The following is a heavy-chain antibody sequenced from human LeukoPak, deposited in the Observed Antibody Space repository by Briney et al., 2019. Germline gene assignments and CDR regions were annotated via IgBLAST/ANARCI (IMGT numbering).Heavy chain of an antibody. D-gene: IGHD3-10*01. CDR1: GFTFSNYL. J-gene: IGHJ6*02. CDR3: AKGSYYGSGSSYYGMDV. CDR2: ISDGGDTT. V-gene: IGHV3-23*01. Sequence: GGSLRLSCAASGFTFSNYLMNWIRQAPGKGLGWVSTISDGGDTTYFADSVKGRFTISRDNSKNTLYLQMNSLRAEDTAVYYCAKGSYYGSGSSYYGMDVWGQGTTVTVSS.